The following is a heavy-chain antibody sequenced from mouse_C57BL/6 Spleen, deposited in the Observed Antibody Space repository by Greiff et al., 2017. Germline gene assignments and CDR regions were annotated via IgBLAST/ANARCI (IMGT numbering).Heavy chain of an antibody. CDR1: GYTFTDYY. V-gene: IGHV1-26*01. J-gene: IGHJ3*01. D-gene: IGHD1-1*01. CDR3: AIGYYGPFAY. Sequence: VQLQQSGPELVKPGASVKISCKASGYTFTDYYMNWVKQSHGKSLEWIGDINPNNGGTSYNQKFKGKATLTVDKSSSTAYMELRSLTSEDSAVYYCAIGYYGPFAYWGQGTLVTVSA. CDR2: INPNNGGT.